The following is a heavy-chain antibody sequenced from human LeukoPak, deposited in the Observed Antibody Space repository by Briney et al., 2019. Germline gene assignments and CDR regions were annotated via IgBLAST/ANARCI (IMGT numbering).Heavy chain of an antibody. J-gene: IGHJ2*01. CDR2: FHLGGTT. Sequence: SETLSLTCNVSGYSIRAAYYWGWIRQTPEKGLQWIGSFHLGGTTSYNPSLESRVTISADTSKNQFSLKVSSVTVADTAVYYCARHQGVVDLWGRGSLVTVSS. D-gene: IGHD3-3*01. CDR3: ARHQGVVDL. CDR1: GYSIRAAYY. V-gene: IGHV4-38-2*02.